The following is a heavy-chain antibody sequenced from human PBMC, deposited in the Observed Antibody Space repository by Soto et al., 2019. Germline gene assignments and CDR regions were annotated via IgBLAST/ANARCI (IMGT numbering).Heavy chain of an antibody. V-gene: IGHV3-30-3*01. CDR2: ISYDGSNK. Sequence: PGGSLRLPCAAFGFTFSSYAMHWVRQAPGKGLEWVAVISYDGSNKYYADSVKGRFTISRDNSKNTLYPQMNSLRAEDTAVYYCARTDSTATYYFDYWGQGTLVTVSS. CDR1: GFTFSSYA. J-gene: IGHJ4*02. CDR3: ARTDSTATYYFDY.